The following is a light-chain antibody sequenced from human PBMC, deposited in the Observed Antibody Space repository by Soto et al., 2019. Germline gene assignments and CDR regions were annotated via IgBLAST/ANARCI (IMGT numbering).Light chain of an antibody. J-gene: IGLJ1*01. V-gene: IGLV2-14*01. CDR1: SSDVGGYNY. Sequence: QSALTQPASVSGSPGQSITISCTGTSSDVGGYNYVSWYQQHPGKAPKLMIYDVSKRPSGVSDRFSGSKSGNTASLTVSGLQAEDEADYYCSSYTGSSPYVFGTGTKLTVL. CDR3: SSYTGSSPYV. CDR2: DVS.